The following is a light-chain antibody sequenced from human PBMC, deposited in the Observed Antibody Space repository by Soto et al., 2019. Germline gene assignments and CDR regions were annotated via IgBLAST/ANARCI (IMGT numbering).Light chain of an antibody. Sequence: DIQMTQSPSTLSASVGDRVTITCRASQSITIWLAWYQQKAGKAPKLLIYDASTLEKRVPLRFSGSGSGTEFPLPISGLQPYDFATYYCQQYKTNSDTFGQGTKLEIK. CDR1: QSITIW. V-gene: IGKV1-5*01. J-gene: IGKJ2*01. CDR2: DAS. CDR3: QQYKTNSDT.